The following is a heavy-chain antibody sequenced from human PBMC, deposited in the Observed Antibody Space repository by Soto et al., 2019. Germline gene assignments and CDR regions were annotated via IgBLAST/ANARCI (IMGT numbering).Heavy chain of an antibody. CDR3: ARDPRTSGGQHWAFNYFDS. J-gene: IGHJ4*02. CDR2: ISYDGTNK. CDR1: GFSFSISP. V-gene: IGHV3-30-3*01. Sequence: GALRLSCAASGFSFSISPMHWVRQAPGKGPEWVALISYDGTNKFYADSVKGRFTISRDNSKSTLYLQVDSLRPEDAAVYYCARDPRTSGGQHWAFNYFDSWGQGTLVTVSS. D-gene: IGHD7-27*01.